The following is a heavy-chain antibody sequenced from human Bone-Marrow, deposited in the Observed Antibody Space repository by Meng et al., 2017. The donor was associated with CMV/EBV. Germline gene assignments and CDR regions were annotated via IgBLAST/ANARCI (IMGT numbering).Heavy chain of an antibody. CDR2: ISWNSGSI. V-gene: IGHV3-9*01. CDR1: GFTFDDYA. Sequence: SLKISCAASGFTFDDYAMHWVRQAPGKGLEWVSGISWNSGSIGYADSVKGRFTISRDNAQNSLYLQMNSLRAEDTALYYCAKDKSYYYYYGMDVWGQGTTVTGSS. J-gene: IGHJ6*01. CDR3: AKDKSYYYYYGMDV.